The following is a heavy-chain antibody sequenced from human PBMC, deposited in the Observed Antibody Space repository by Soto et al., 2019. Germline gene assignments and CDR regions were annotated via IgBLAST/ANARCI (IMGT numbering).Heavy chain of an antibody. Sequence: ASVKVSCKASGYTFTSYGISWVRQAPGQGLEWMGWISAYNGNTNYAQKLQGRVTMTTDTSTSTDYMELRSLRSDDTAVYYCARDIEYYYDSSGSQFDYWGQGTLVTVSA. CDR3: ARDIEYYYDSSGSQFDY. D-gene: IGHD3-22*01. CDR1: GYTFTSYG. V-gene: IGHV1-18*01. CDR2: ISAYNGNT. J-gene: IGHJ4*02.